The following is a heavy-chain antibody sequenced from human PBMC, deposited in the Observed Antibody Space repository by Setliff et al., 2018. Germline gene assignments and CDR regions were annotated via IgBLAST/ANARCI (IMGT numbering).Heavy chain of an antibody. CDR2: ISSSGSTI. D-gene: IGHD6-13*01. Sequence: LSLTCTVSGASINSLSWWSWIRQAPGKGLEWVPYISSSGSTIYYADSVKGRFTISRDNAKNSLYLQMNSLRAEDTAVYYCARVEGEYSRRDGGYYYYMDVWGKGTTVTVSS. J-gene: IGHJ6*03. V-gene: IGHV3-11*04. CDR3: ARVEGEYSRRDGGYYYYMDV. CDR1: GASINSLSW.